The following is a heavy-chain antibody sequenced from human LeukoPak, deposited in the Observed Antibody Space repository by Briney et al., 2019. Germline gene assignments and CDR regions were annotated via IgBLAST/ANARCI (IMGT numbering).Heavy chain of an antibody. D-gene: IGHD2-8*01. J-gene: IGHJ4*02. V-gene: IGHV4-39*01. CDR3: ARDRACSNGVCSYFDN. Sequence: SETLSLTCTVSGGSISSSSYYWGWIRQPPGKGLEWIASIYYNGSTYYNPSLKSRVTVSADTSKNQSSLKLSSVTAADTAVYYCARDRACSNGVCSYFDNWGQGTLVTVSS. CDR1: GGSISSSSYY. CDR2: IYYNGST.